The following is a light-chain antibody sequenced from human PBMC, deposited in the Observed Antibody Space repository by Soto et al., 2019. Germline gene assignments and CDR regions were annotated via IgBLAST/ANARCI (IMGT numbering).Light chain of an antibody. CDR3: QQYGSFWT. V-gene: IGKV3-20*01. Sequence: EIVLTQSPGTLSLPPGERATLSCRASQSVSSSYLAWYQQKPGQAPRLLIYGASSRATGIPDRFSGSGSGTDFTLTISRLEPEDFAVYYCQQYGSFWTFGQGTKVDIK. CDR2: GAS. J-gene: IGKJ1*01. CDR1: QSVSSSY.